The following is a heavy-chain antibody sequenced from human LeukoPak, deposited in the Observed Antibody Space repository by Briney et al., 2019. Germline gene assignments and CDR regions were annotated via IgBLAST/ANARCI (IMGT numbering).Heavy chain of an antibody. V-gene: IGHV3-23*01. CDR1: GFTFSSYG. J-gene: IGHJ4*02. CDR3: AKVGSGWFPDY. CDR2: ITSGGGST. Sequence: GGFLRLSCAASGFTFSSYGMNWVRQAPGKGLEWVATITSGGGSTYYADSVKGRFTISRDNSKNTLYLHMNSLRAEDTALYYCAKVGSGWFPDYWGQGTLVTVSS. D-gene: IGHD6-19*01.